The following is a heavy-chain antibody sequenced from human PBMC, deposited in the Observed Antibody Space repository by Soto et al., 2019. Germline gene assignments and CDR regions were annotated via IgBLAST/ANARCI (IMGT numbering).Heavy chain of an antibody. CDR2: IYYSGST. CDR3: ARDEYCSGGSCYFGY. V-gene: IGHV4-30-4*01. J-gene: IGHJ4*02. D-gene: IGHD2-15*01. CDR1: GGSISSGDYY. Sequence: PSETLSLTCTVSGGSISSGDYYWSWIRQPPGKGLEWIGYIYYSGSTYYNPSLKSRVTISVDTSKNQFSLKLSSVTAADTAVYYCARDEYCSGGSCYFGYWGQGTLVTVSS.